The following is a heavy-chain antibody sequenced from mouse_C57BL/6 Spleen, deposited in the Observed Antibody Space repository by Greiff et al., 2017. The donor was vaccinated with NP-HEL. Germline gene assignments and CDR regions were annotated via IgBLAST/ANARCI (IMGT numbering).Heavy chain of an antibody. V-gene: IGHV1-18*01. CDR3: AIYYGNLYAMDY. D-gene: IGHD2-1*01. CDR1: GYTFTDYN. Sequence: EVQLQQSGPELVKPGASVKIPCTASGYTFTDYNMDWVKQSHGKSLEWIGDINPNNGGTIYNQKFKGKATLTVDKSSSTAYMELRSLTSEDTAVYYCAIYYGNLYAMDYWGQGTSVTVSS. CDR2: INPNNGGT. J-gene: IGHJ4*01.